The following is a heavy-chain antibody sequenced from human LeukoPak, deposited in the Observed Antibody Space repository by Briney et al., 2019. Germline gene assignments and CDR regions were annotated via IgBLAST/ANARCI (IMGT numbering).Heavy chain of an antibody. D-gene: IGHD4-17*01. CDR3: ARARYGDYYLDY. CDR1: GFTFSSCA. J-gene: IGHJ4*02. V-gene: IGHV3-33*08. Sequence: GGSLRLSCVASGFTFSSCAMSWVRQAPGKGLEWVAVIWYDGSNKYYADSVKGRFTISRDNSKNTLYLQMNSLRAEDTAVYYCARARYGDYYLDYWGQGTLVTVSS. CDR2: IWYDGSNK.